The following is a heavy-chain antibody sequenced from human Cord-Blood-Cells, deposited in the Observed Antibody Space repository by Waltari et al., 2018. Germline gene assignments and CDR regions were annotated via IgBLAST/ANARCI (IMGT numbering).Heavy chain of an antibody. V-gene: IGHV4-4*02. D-gene: IGHD5-12*01. CDR2: IYHSGRT. CDR3: ASLGNSGYDSDFDY. J-gene: IGHJ4*02. CDR1: GGSISSSNW. Sequence: QVQLQESGPGLVKPSGTLSLTCAVSGGSISSSNWWSWVRQPPGKGLEWIGEIYHSGRTNYNPARKSRVTISVDKAKNQFSLKLSSVTAADTAVYYCASLGNSGYDSDFDYWGQGTLVTVSS.